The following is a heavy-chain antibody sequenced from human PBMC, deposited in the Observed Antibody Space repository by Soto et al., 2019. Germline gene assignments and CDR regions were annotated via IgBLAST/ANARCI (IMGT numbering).Heavy chain of an antibody. J-gene: IGHJ4*02. CDR1: GFTFSSYA. CDR2: ISGSGGST. Sequence: GGSLRLSCAASGFTFSSYAMSWVRQAPGKGLEWVSAISGSGGSTYYADSVKGRFTISRDNSKNTLYLQMNSLRAEDTAVYYCAKDLPGRTRLVVFFDYWGQGTLVTVSS. CDR3: AKDLPGRTRLVVFFDY. V-gene: IGHV3-23*01. D-gene: IGHD3-22*01.